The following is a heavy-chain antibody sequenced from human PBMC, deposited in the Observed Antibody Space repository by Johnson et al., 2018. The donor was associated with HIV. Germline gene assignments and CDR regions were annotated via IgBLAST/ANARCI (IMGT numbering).Heavy chain of an antibody. CDR1: GFTFRSYA. J-gene: IGHJ3*02. CDR3: TKAGGQLVLDDAFDI. CDR2: MWYDGSNK. V-gene: IGHV3-33*08. D-gene: IGHD6-6*01. Sequence: QVHLVESGGGVVQPGRSLRLSCAASGFTFRSYAMHWVRQAPGRGLEWVAVMWYDGSNKYYADSVKGRFTISRDNSKNTLYLQMNSLKTEDTAVYYCTKAGGQLVLDDAFDIWGQGTMVTVSS.